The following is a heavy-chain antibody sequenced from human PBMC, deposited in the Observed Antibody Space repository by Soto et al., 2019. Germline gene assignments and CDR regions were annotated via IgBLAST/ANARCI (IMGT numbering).Heavy chain of an antibody. V-gene: IGHV3-30*03. CDR3: ARDVTDYVLDV. Sequence: QMQLVESGGGVVQPGNSLRLSCAASGFIFSNYAMHWVRQAPGKGLEWVALISYDGRYIYYADSVKGRFAISRDNSKNTVELFMNRMRREDAAVYYCARDVTDYVLDVWGQGTTVNVSS. J-gene: IGHJ6*02. CDR2: ISYDGRYI. D-gene: IGHD3-9*01. CDR1: GFIFSNYA.